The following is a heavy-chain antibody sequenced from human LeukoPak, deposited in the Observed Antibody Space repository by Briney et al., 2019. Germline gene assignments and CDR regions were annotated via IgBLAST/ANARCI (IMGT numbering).Heavy chain of an antibody. CDR2: ISSSSSYI. CDR3: AVNLGRYFDWLPRFDY. V-gene: IGHV3-21*01. J-gene: IGHJ4*02. CDR1: GFTFSSYS. Sequence: PGGSLRLSCAASGFTFSSYSMNWVRQAPGKGLEWVSSISSSSSYIYYADSVKGRFTISRDNAKNSLYLQMHSLRAEDTAVYYCAVNLGRYFDWLPRFDYWGQGTLVTVSS. D-gene: IGHD3-9*01.